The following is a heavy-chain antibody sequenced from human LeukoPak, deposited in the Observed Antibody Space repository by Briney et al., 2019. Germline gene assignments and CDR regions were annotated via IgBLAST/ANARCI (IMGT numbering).Heavy chain of an antibody. CDR2: IIPILGIA. V-gene: IGHV1-69*10. D-gene: IGHD6-6*01. CDR1: GGTFSSYA. J-gene: IGHJ4*02. Sequence: ASVTVSCKASGGTFSSYAISWVRQAPGQGLEWMGGIIPILGIANYAQKFQGRVTITADKSTSTAYMELSSLRSEDTAVYYCASASSSSYESDYWGQGTLVTVSS. CDR3: ASASSSSYESDY.